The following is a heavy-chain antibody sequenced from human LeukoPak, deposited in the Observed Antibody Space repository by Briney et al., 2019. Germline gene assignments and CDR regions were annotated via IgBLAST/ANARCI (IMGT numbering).Heavy chain of an antibody. V-gene: IGHV4-30-4*08. D-gene: IGHD6-13*01. CDR3: AILGIAAAGRVDY. CDR1: GGSISSGDYY. Sequence: PSQTLSLTCTVPGGSISSGDYYWSWIRQPPGKGLEWIGYVYYSGSTYYNPSLKSRVTISVDTSKNQSSLKLSSVTAADTAVYYCAILGIAAAGRVDYWGQGTLVTVSS. CDR2: VYYSGST. J-gene: IGHJ4*02.